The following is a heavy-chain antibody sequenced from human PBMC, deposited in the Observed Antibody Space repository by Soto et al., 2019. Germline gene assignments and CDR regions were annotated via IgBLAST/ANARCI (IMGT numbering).Heavy chain of an antibody. CDR1: GFVFSSYA. Sequence: GGSLRLSCAASGFVFSSYAMSWVRQAPGKGLEWVSALSGSGTTAYYADSVKGRFIFSRDNPKNTMYLQMNSLRAEDTAVYFCAKTIDGWFSAFEIWGQGTVVTVSS. CDR2: LSGSGTTA. V-gene: IGHV3-23*01. CDR3: AKTIDGWFSAFEI. D-gene: IGHD6-19*01. J-gene: IGHJ3*02.